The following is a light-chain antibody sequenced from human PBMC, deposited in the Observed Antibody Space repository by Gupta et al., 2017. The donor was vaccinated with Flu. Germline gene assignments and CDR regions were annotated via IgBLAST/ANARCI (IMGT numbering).Light chain of an antibody. V-gene: IGLV2-14*01. CDR2: GVT. CDR3: SSFKSGSTLVV. Sequence: QSALTQPASVSGSPGQSITISCTGTNSDVTNYDYVSWYQHHPGKAPKLIIYGVTNRPSGVSNRFSGSKSGSTDSLTISGLQADDEAEYYCSSFKSGSTLVVFGGGTKVTVL. CDR1: NSDVTNYDY. J-gene: IGLJ2*01.